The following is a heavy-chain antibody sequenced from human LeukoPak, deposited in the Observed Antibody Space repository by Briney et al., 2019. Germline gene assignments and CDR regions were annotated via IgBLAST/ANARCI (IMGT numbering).Heavy chain of an antibody. CDR3: AKMSDGSGYFVLSN. V-gene: IGHV3-23*01. J-gene: IGHJ4*02. CDR1: GFTFSSYA. Sequence: QTGGSLRLSCAASGFTFSSYAMSWVRQAPGKGLEWASTSSASGGTTYYADSVKGRFTISRDNSKNTLYLQMSSLRAEDTAVYYCAKMSDGSGYFVLSNWGQGTLVTVSS. CDR2: SSASGGTT. D-gene: IGHD3-22*01.